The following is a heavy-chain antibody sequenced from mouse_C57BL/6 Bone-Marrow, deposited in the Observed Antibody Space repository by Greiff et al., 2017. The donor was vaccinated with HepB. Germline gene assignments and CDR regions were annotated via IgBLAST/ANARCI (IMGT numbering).Heavy chain of an antibody. Sequence: EVQLQQSGPVLVKPGASVKMSCKASGYTFTDYYMNWVKQSHGKSLEWIGVINPYNGGTSYNQKFKGKATLTVDKSSSTAYMELNSLTSEDSAVYYCARSFYYDYERFAYWGQGTLVTVSA. CDR2: INPYNGGT. CDR1: GYTFTDYY. J-gene: IGHJ3*01. CDR3: ARSFYYDYERFAY. V-gene: IGHV1-19*01. D-gene: IGHD2-4*01.